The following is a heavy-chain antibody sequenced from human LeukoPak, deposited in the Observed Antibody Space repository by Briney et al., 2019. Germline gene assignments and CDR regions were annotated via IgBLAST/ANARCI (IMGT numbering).Heavy chain of an antibody. D-gene: IGHD3-10*01. Sequence: GGSLRLSCAASGFTFSSYSMNWVRQAPGKGLEWVSYISSSSSTIYYADSAKGRFTISRDNAKNSLYLQMNSLRAEDTAVYYCASSGLLWFGELPTLDYWGQGTLVTVSS. CDR3: ASSGLLWFGELPTLDY. CDR1: GFTFSSYS. CDR2: ISSSSSTI. J-gene: IGHJ4*02. V-gene: IGHV3-48*04.